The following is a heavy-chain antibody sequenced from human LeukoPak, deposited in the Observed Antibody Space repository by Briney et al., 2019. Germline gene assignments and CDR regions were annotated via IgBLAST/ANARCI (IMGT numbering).Heavy chain of an antibody. Sequence: GASLRLSCAASGFTFSSYAMSWVRQAPGKGLEWVSAISGSGGSTYYADSVKGRFTISRDNSKNTLYLQMSSLRAEDTAVYYCAKELGIAVAGPPGWGQGTLVTVSS. V-gene: IGHV3-23*01. CDR2: ISGSGGST. J-gene: IGHJ4*02. D-gene: IGHD6-19*01. CDR1: GFTFSSYA. CDR3: AKELGIAVAGPPG.